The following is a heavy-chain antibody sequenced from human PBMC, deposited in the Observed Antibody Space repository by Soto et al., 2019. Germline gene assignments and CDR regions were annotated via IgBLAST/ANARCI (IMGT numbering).Heavy chain of an antibody. J-gene: IGHJ4*02. CDR3: AREGIAVAGTDPWSDY. CDR2: IKQDGSEK. V-gene: IGHV3-7*04. Sequence: EVQLVESGGGLVQPGGSLRLSCAASGFTFSSYWMSWVRQAPGKGLEWVANIKQDGSEKYYVDSVKGRFTISRDNAKNSLYLQMNSLRAEDTAVYYCAREGIAVAGTDPWSDYWGQGTLVTVSS. D-gene: IGHD6-19*01. CDR1: GFTFSSYW.